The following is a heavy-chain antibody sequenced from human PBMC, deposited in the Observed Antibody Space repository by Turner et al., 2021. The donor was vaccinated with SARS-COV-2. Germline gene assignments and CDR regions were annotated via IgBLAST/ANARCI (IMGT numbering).Heavy chain of an antibody. D-gene: IGHD3-10*01. CDR3: ARDTGDFDL. J-gene: IGHJ2*01. CDR2: ISYDGSNK. Sequence: QVQLVESGGGVVRPGRSLSLSCAASGFTLSSYVLHWVRQGPGKGLEWVAVISYDGSNKYYADSVKGRFTISRDNSKNTLYLQMNSLRAEDTAVFYCARDTGDFDLWGRGTLVTVSS. V-gene: IGHV3-30-3*01. CDR1: GFTLSSYV.